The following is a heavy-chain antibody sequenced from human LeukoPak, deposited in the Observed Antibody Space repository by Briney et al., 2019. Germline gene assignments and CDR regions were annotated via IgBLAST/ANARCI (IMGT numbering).Heavy chain of an antibody. CDR3: ARDQVPGYGDYLKIHAFDI. V-gene: IGHV3-30*03. Sequence: PGRSLRLSCAASGFTFSSYGMHWVRQAPGKGLEWVAVISYDGSNKYYADSVKGRFTISRDNSKNTLYLQMNSLRAEDTAVYYCARDQVPGYGDYLKIHAFDIWGQGTMVTVSS. J-gene: IGHJ3*02. CDR1: GFTFSSYG. CDR2: ISYDGSNK. D-gene: IGHD4-17*01.